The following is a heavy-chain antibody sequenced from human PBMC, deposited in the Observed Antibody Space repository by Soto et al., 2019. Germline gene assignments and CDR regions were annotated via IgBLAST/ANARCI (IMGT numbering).Heavy chain of an antibody. CDR3: ATGIHYYDSSGYYGEYFQH. CDR1: GFTFSSYE. CDR2: ISSSGSTI. D-gene: IGHD3-22*01. J-gene: IGHJ1*01. V-gene: IGHV3-48*03. Sequence: GGSLRLSCAASGFTFSSYEMNWVRQAPGKGLEWVSYISSSGSTIYYADSVKGRFTISRDNAKNSLYLQMNSLRAEDTAVYYCATGIHYYDSSGYYGEYFQHWGQGTLVTVSS.